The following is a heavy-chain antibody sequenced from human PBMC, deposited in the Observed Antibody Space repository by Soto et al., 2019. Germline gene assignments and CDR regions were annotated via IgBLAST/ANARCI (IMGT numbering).Heavy chain of an antibody. CDR3: ATAGTKIDYYYYGMDV. Sequence: ASVKVSCKASGYTFTSYYINWVRQAPGKGLEWMGGFDPEDGETIYAQKFQGRVTMTEDTSTDTAYMELSSLRSEDTAVYYCATAGTKIDYYYYGMDVWGQGTTVTVSS. CDR1: GYTFTSYY. D-gene: IGHD6-13*01. CDR2: FDPEDGET. V-gene: IGHV1-24*01. J-gene: IGHJ6*02.